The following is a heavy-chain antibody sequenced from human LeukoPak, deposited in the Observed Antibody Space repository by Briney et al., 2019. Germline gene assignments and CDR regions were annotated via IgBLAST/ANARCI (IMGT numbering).Heavy chain of an antibody. V-gene: IGHV1-24*01. CDR3: ATRRGRYHSLGAFDI. CDR1: GYTLTELS. J-gene: IGHJ3*02. CDR2: FDPEDGEI. D-gene: IGHD1-1*01. Sequence: RASVKVSCKVSGYTLTELSMHWVRQAPGRGLEWMGGFDPEDGEIIYVQKFQGRVTMTEDTSTDTAYMELSSLRSEDTAVYYCATRRGRYHSLGAFDIWGQGTTVTVSS.